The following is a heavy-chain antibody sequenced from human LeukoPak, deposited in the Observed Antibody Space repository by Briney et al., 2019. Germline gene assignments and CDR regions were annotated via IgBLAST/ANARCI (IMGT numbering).Heavy chain of an antibody. Sequence: GGSLRLSCAASGFTFSSYWMHWVRQAPGKGLAWVSRINSDGSTINYADSVKGRFTISRDNAKNTLYLQMDSLRAEDTAVYYCTRETVVVATASLGYWGLGTLVTVSS. CDR3: TRETVVVATASLGY. D-gene: IGHD2-2*01. J-gene: IGHJ4*02. CDR2: INSDGSTI. V-gene: IGHV3-74*01. CDR1: GFTFSSYW.